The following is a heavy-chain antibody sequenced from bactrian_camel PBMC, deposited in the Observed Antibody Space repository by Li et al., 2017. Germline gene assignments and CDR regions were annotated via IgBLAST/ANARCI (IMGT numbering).Heavy chain of an antibody. CDR3: AGVPFGDGYCSDQGQTFDY. Sequence: HVQLVESGGGSAQAGGSLRLSCVASGYTYNRYCMAWFRQAPGKERERVAMIDSLDRTTYADSVKGRFTISQDNAKSHLYLQMIDLKPEDSAMYTCAGVPFGDGYCSDQGQTFDYWGQGTQVTVS. CDR1: GYTYNRYC. J-gene: IGHJ4*01. D-gene: IGHD3*01. CDR2: IDSLDRT. V-gene: IGHV3S57*01.